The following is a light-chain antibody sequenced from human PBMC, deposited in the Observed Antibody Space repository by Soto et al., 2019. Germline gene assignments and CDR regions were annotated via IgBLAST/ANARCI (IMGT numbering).Light chain of an antibody. CDR2: NVS. CDR3: SSYTSSSAVV. Sequence: QSALTQPASVSGSPGQSITISCTGTSTDVGGYNYVPWYQQHPGKAPKLIIYNVSNRPSGVPNRFSGSKSGNTASLTISGLQAEDEADYYCSSYTSSSAVVFGGGTKLTVL. V-gene: IGLV2-14*01. J-gene: IGLJ2*01. CDR1: STDVGGYNY.